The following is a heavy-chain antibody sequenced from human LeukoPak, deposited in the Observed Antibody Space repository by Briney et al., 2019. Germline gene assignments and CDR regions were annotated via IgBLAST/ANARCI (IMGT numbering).Heavy chain of an antibody. CDR2: TYYRSKWYT. D-gene: IGHD3-3*01. CDR1: GDSVSANRAA. Sequence: QTLSLTCAISGDSVSANRAAWNCIRQSPSRGLEWLGRTYYRSKWYTDYTMSMRSRLTINSDTSKNQFSLQLNSVTPEDTAIYYCARGFCESSPGAFETWGQGTVVTVSS. J-gene: IGHJ3*02. V-gene: IGHV6-1*01. CDR3: ARGFCESSPGAFET.